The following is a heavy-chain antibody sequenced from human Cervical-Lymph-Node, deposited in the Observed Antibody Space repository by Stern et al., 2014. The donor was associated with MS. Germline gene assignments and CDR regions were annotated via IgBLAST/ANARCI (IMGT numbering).Heavy chain of an antibody. CDR3: ARADTRGVFYYYGMDV. J-gene: IGHJ6*02. CDR2: ITPMSPTP. V-gene: IGHV1-69*01. CDR1: GGTFSRYA. Sequence: QVQLVESGAEVKKPGSSVKVSCKASGGTFSRYAINWVRQAPGQGLEWMGGITPMSPTPNYAQKFQGRVTLIADGSTSTAYMELSSLRSEDTAIYYCARADTRGVFYYYGMDVWGQGTTVTVSS. D-gene: IGHD3-10*01.